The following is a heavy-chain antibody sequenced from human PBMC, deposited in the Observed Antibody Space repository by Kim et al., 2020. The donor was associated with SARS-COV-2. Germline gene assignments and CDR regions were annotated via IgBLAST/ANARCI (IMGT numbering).Heavy chain of an antibody. CDR1: GYTFTSYG. CDR3: ARGPGIAAAGTPLETYYYYSGMDV. Sequence: ASVKVSCKASGYTFTSYGISWVRQAPGQGLEWMGWISAYNGNTNYAQKLQGRVTMTTDTSTSTAYMELRSLRSDDTAVYYCARGPGIAAAGTPLETYYYYSGMDVWGQGTTVTVSS. CDR2: ISAYNGNT. V-gene: IGHV1-18*04. J-gene: IGHJ6*02. D-gene: IGHD6-13*01.